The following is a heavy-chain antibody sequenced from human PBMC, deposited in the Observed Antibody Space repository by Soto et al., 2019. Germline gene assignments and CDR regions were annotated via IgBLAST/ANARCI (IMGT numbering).Heavy chain of an antibody. V-gene: IGHV3-9*01. CDR2: ISWNSVSI. D-gene: IGHD6-13*01. J-gene: IGHJ4*02. CDR1: GFTFDDYA. CDR3: AKDSGRSWYGIFDS. Sequence: VQLVQSGGGSVQPGRSLRLSCAASGFTFDDYAMHWVRQVPEKGLEWVSGISWNSVSIGYADSVKGRFTIGRDNAKNTLHLQMNSLRAEDTAFYYCAKDSGRSWYGIFDSWGQGTLVTVST.